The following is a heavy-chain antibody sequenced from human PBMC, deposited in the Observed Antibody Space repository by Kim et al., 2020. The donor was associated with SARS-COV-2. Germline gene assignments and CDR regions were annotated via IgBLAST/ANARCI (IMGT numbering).Heavy chain of an antibody. V-gene: IGHV3-33*06. CDR1: GFTFSSYA. CDR3: ANPLAAAGTLAFDI. CDR2: IWYDGSNK. J-gene: IGHJ3*02. Sequence: GGSLRLSCAASGFTFSSYAMHWVRQAPGKGLEWVAVIWYDGSNKYYADSVKGRFTISRDNSKNTLYLQMNSLRAEDTAVYYCANPLAAAGTLAFDIWGQGTMVTVSS. D-gene: IGHD6-13*01.